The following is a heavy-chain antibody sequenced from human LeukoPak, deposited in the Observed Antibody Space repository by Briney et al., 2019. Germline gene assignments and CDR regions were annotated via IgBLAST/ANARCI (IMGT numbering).Heavy chain of an antibody. D-gene: IGHD4-23*01. CDR3: TRGGGNFDY. CDR2: IKHDGTEK. Sequence: GGSLRLSCAASGFTFSNAWMSWVRQAPGKGLEWVANIKHDGTEKYYVDSVKGRFTISRDNANNSLYLQMNSLRAEDTAVYYCTRGGGNFDYWGQGILVTVSS. V-gene: IGHV3-7*05. CDR1: GFTFSNAW. J-gene: IGHJ4*02.